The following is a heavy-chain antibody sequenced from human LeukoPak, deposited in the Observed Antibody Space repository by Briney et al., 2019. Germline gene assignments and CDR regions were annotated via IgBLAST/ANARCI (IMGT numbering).Heavy chain of an antibody. Sequence: SGGSLRLSCAASGFTFSSYWMSWVRQAPGKGLEWVANIKQDGSEKYYVDSVKGRFTISRDNSKNTLYLQMNSLRAEDTAVYYCAKDRGSGYSYGYGDYWGQGTLVTVSS. J-gene: IGHJ4*02. CDR3: AKDRGSGYSYGYGDY. V-gene: IGHV3-7*03. CDR1: GFTFSSYW. CDR2: IKQDGSEK. D-gene: IGHD5-18*01.